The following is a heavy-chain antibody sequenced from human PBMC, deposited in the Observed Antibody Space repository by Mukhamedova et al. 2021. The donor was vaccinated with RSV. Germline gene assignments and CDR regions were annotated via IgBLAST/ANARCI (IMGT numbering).Heavy chain of an antibody. J-gene: IGHJ4*02. CDR3: ARGRGPDY. D-gene: IGHD3-10*01. Sequence: DSVKGRFTISRDNAKNTLYLQMNSLRAEDTAVNYCARGRGPDYWGQGTLVTVSS. V-gene: IGHV3-74*01.